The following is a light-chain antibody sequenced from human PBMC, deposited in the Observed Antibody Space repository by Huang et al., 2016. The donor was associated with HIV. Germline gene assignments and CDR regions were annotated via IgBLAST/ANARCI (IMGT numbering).Light chain of an antibody. CDR3: QQSYSSPLT. V-gene: IGKV1-39*01. Sequence: DIQLTQSPSSLSAFVGDSVNITCRASQTISNYLNWYQQKPGKDPKLLIYGASNFQSGVPTRFSGSGSGTDFTLTINNLQPEDFATYSCQQSYSSPLTFGGGTKVEIK. CDR2: GAS. CDR1: QTISNY. J-gene: IGKJ4*01.